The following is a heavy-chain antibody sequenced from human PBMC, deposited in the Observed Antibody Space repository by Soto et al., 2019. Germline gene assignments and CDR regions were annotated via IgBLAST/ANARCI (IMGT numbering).Heavy chain of an antibody. CDR1: GFTFSDRA. CDR2: LTPRGFKT. CDR3: AVLNYHGSGSPYDY. J-gene: IGHJ4*02. Sequence: EVQLLESGGDLVQPGGSLRLSCAASGFTFSDRAMTWVRQAPGKGLEWVSALTPRGFKTYYTGSVRGRFTIYRDNSRNTLYLEMKSLRAEDTATYYCAVLNYHGSGSPYDYWGQGTVVAVSS. D-gene: IGHD3-10*01. V-gene: IGHV3-23*01.